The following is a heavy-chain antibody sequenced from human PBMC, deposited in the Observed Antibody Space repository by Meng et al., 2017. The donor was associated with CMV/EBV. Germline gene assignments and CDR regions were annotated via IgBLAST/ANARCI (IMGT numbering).Heavy chain of an antibody. CDR1: GFTFSDYY. D-gene: IGHD2-2*03. Sequence: GGSLRLSCAASGFTFSDYYMSWIRQAPGKGLEWVSYISSSGSTIYYADSVKGRFTISRDNAKNPLYLQMNSLRAEDTAVYYCARDLDIVVVPAAYAEGDYGMDVWGQGTTVTVSS. V-gene: IGHV3-11*01. J-gene: IGHJ6*02. CDR3: ARDLDIVVVPAAYAEGDYGMDV. CDR2: ISSSGSTI.